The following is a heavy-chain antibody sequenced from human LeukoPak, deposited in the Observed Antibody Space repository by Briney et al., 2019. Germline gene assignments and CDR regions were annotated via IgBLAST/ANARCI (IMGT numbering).Heavy chain of an antibody. J-gene: IGHJ3*02. Sequence: SGGSLRLSCAASGFTFSSYAMSWVRQAPGKGLERVSAISGSGGSTYYADSVKGRFTISRDNSKNTLYLQMNSLRAEDTAVYYCAKVRSGYYRNAFDIWGQGTMVTVSS. V-gene: IGHV3-23*01. D-gene: IGHD3-22*01. CDR2: ISGSGGST. CDR1: GFTFSSYA. CDR3: AKVRSGYYRNAFDI.